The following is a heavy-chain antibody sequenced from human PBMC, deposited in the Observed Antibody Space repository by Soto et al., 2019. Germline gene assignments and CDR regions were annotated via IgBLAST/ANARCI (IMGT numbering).Heavy chain of an antibody. J-gene: IGHJ4*02. CDR2: FDPEDGET. Sequence: ASVKVSCKVSGYTLTELSMHWVRQAPGKGLEWMGGFDPEDGETIYAQKFQGRVTMTEDTSTDTAYMELSSLRSEDTAVYYCATVLGGGYSVDYWGQGTLVTAPQ. CDR3: ATVLGGGYSVDY. V-gene: IGHV1-24*01. CDR1: GYTLTELS. D-gene: IGHD1-26*01.